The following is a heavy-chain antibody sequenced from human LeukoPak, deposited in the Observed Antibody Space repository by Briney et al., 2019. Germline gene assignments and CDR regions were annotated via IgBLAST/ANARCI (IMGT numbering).Heavy chain of an antibody. D-gene: IGHD1-26*01. J-gene: IGHJ4*03. CDR3: ARGEGERYYVNYFDY. CDR2: LYYSGST. CDR1: GGSFTSHY. Sequence: KPSETLSLTCSVSGGSFTSHYWSWFRQPPGKGLEWIAYLYYSGSTNYHPSLKSRATMSIDTSKNQFSLNLGSVTAADTAVYYCARGEGERYYVNYFDYWGHGILVTVPS. V-gene: IGHV4-59*11.